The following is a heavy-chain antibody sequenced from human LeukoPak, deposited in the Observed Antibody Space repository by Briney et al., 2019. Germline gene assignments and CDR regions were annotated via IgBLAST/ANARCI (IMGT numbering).Heavy chain of an antibody. CDR2: IYTSGST. Sequence: ASETLSLTCTVSGGSISSNSYYWTWIRQPAGKGLQWIGRIYTSGSTNYNPSLKSRVTMSVDTSKNQFSLKLSSVTAADTAVYYCARVKDGYNYSPFDYWGQGTLVTVSS. V-gene: IGHV4-61*02. D-gene: IGHD5-24*01. CDR1: GGSISSNSYY. CDR3: ARVKDGYNYSPFDY. J-gene: IGHJ4*02.